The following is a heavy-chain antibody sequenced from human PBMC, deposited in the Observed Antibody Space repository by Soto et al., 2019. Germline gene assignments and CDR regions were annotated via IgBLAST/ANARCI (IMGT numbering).Heavy chain of an antibody. CDR3: ARDTHHYYGSGSYCEPPICAGMDV. J-gene: IGHJ6*02. CDR1: GGTFSSYA. D-gene: IGHD3-10*01. Sequence: QVQLVQSGAEVKKPGSSVKVSCKASGGTFSSYAISWVRQAPGQGLEWMGGIIPIFGTANYAQKFQGRVTITADESTSTARMELSSLRSGDTAVYYCARDTHHYYGSGSYCEPPICAGMDVWGQGTTVTVSS. V-gene: IGHV1-69*01. CDR2: IIPIFGTA.